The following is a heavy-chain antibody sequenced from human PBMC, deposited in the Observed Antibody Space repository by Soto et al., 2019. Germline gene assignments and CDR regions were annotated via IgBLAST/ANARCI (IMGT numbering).Heavy chain of an antibody. CDR3: ARDRGDYLNYNWFDP. CDR2: IIPILGIA. J-gene: IGHJ5*02. Sequence: ASVKVSCKASGGTFSSYTISWVRQAPGQGLEWMGRIIPILGIANYAQKFQGRVTITADKSTSTAYMELSSLRSEDTAVYYCARDRGDYLNYNWFDPWGQGTLVTVSS. CDR1: GGTFSSYT. D-gene: IGHD4-17*01. V-gene: IGHV1-69*04.